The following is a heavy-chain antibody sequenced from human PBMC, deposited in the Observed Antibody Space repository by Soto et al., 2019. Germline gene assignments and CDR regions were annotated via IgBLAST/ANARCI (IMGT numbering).Heavy chain of an antibody. D-gene: IGHD6-19*01. J-gene: IGHJ4*02. V-gene: IGHV1-46*01. CDR3: ARDAYSSGWTFPAYLFDY. Sequence: ASVKVSCKASGYTFTSYYMHWVRQAPGQGLEWMGIINPSGGSTSYAQKFQGRVTMTRDTSTSTVYMELSSLRSEDTAVYYWARDAYSSGWTFPAYLFDYWGQGTLVTVSS. CDR1: GYTFTSYY. CDR2: INPSGGST.